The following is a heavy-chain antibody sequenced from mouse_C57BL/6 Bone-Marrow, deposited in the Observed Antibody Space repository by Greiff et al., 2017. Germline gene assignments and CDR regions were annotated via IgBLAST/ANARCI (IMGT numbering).Heavy chain of an antibody. CDR3: TRVLRGFAY. D-gene: IGHD1-1*01. J-gene: IGHJ3*01. V-gene: IGHV1-15*01. Sequence: QVQLKQSGAELVRPGASVTLSCKASGYTFTDYEMHWVKQTPVHGLEWIGTIDPETGGTAYNQKFKGKAILTADKSSSTAYMELRSLTSEDSAVYYCTRVLRGFAYWGQETLVTVSA. CDR1: GYTFTDYE. CDR2: IDPETGGT.